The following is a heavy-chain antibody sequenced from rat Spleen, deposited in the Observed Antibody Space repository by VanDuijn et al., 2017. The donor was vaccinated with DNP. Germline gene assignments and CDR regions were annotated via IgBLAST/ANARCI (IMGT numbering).Heavy chain of an antibody. CDR1: GFTFSTAW. V-gene: IGHV6-6*01. J-gene: IGHJ4*01. CDR2: IKAKSNNYAT. Sequence: EVQVLESGGGLVQPGNSLKLSCATSGFTFSTAWMYWYRQFPEKRLEWVARIKAKSNNYATEYTESVKGRFTISRDDSKSSIYLQMNNLKEEDTAIYYCASAYNSGYAMDAWGQGTSVTVSS. CDR3: ASAYNSGYAMDA. D-gene: IGHD4-3*01.